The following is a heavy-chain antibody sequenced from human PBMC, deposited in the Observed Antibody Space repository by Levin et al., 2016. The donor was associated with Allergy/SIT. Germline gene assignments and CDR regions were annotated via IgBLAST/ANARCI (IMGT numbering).Heavy chain of an antibody. V-gene: IGHV6-1*01. CDR1: GDSVSSNSAA. Sequence: SQTLSLTCAISGDSVSSNSAAWNWIRQSPSRGLEWLGRTYYRSKWYNDYAVSVRTRITVTPDTSKNQFSLHLNSVTPEDTAVYYCARASPPWNYDFDYWGQGTLVTVSS. CDR2: TYYRSKWYN. J-gene: IGHJ4*02. CDR3: ARASPPWNYDFDY. D-gene: IGHD1-7*01.